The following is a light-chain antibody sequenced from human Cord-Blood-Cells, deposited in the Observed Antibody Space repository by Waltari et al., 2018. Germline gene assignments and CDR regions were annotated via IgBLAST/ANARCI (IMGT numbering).Light chain of an antibody. CDR2: DVS. CDR1: SSDVGGYNY. CDR3: SSYTSSSTLV. V-gene: IGLV2-14*01. J-gene: IGLJ3*02. Sequence: QSALTQPASVSGSPGQSTTISCTGTSSDVGGYNYVSWYQQHPGKAPKLILYDVSNRPSGVSNRFSGSKSGNTASLTISGLQAEDEADYYCSSYTSSSTLVFGGGTKLTVL.